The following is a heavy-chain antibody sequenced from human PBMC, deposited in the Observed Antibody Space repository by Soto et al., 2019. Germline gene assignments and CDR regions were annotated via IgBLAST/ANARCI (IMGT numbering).Heavy chain of an antibody. J-gene: IGHJ5*02. CDR2: IYYSGST. CDR1: GGSISSGDYY. Sequence: PSETLSLTCTVSGGSISSGDYYWSWIRQPPGKGLEWIGYIYYSGSTYYNPSLKSRVTISVDTSKNQFSLKLSSVTAADTAVYFFAREYCSGGSCYDNWFDPWGQGTLVTVSS. D-gene: IGHD2-15*01. CDR3: AREYCSGGSCYDNWFDP. V-gene: IGHV4-30-4*01.